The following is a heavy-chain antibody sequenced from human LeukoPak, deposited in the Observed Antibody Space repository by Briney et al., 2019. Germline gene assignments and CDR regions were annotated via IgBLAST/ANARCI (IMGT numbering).Heavy chain of an antibody. Sequence: SVKVSCKASGGTFSSYAISWVRQAPGQGLEWMGGIIPIFGTGKYAQRFQGRVTITADESTSTAYMELSSLRSEDTAVYYCARGGGDYGVIRYFQHWGQGTLVTVSS. CDR2: IIPIFGTG. D-gene: IGHD4-17*01. V-gene: IGHV1-69*01. CDR1: GGTFSSYA. CDR3: ARGGGDYGVIRYFQH. J-gene: IGHJ1*01.